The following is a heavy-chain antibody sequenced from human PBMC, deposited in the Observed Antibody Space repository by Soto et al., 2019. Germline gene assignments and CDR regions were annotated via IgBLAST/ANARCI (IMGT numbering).Heavy chain of an antibody. J-gene: IGHJ3*02. CDR2: ILVDGRT. CDR1: GFICSSYD. Sequence: GGSLRLSCAASGFICSSYDMSWVRQAPGKGLEWVSTILVDGRTFYVDSVKGRFTISRDSSQNTVYLQMNSLTVGDTALHYCAKATATGGGAFDICGQGTMVTVSS. V-gene: IGHV3-23*01. D-gene: IGHD2-8*02. CDR3: AKATATGGGAFDI.